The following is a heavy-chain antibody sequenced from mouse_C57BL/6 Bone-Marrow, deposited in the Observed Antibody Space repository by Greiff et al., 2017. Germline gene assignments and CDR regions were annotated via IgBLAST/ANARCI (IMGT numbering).Heavy chain of an antibody. V-gene: IGHV1-81*01. CDR3: ARYEWLLPLYARDY. Sequence: QVQLQQSGAELARPGASVKLSCKASGYTFTSYGISWVKQRTGQGLEWIGEIYPRSGNTYYNEKFKGKATLTADKSSSTAYMELRSLTSEDSAVYFRARYEWLLPLYARDYWGQGTSVTVSS. CDR2: IYPRSGNT. D-gene: IGHD2-3*01. J-gene: IGHJ4*01. CDR1: GYTFTSYG.